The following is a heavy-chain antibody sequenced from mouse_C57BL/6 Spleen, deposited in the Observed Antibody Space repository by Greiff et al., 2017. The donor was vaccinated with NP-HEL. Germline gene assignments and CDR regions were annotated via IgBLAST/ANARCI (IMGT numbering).Heavy chain of an antibody. CDR1: GFTFSSYA. V-gene: IGHV5-4*03. CDR3: ARRESNYYAMDY. Sequence: EVKVVESGGGLVKPGGSLKLSCAASGFTFSSYAMSWVRQTPEKRLEWVATISDGGSYTYYPDNVKGRFTISRDNAKNNLYLQMSHLKSEDTAMYYCARRESNYYAMDYWGQGTSVTVSS. J-gene: IGHJ4*01. CDR2: ISDGGSYT.